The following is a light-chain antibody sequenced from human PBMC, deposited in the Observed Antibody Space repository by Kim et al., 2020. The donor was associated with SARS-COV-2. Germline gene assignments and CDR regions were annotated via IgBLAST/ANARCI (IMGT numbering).Light chain of an antibody. CDR2: AAS. V-gene: IGKV1-9*01. Sequence: QLTQSPSSLSASVGDRVTITCRASQGIGSYLAWYQQKPGKAPKLLIYAASTLQSGVPSRFSGSGSATDFTLTITSLPPEDFATYYCQQLEYYPITFGQGTRLEIK. CDR3: QQLEYYPIT. J-gene: IGKJ5*01. CDR1: QGIGSY.